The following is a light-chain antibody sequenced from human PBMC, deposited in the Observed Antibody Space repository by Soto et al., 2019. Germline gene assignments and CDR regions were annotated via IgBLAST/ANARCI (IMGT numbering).Light chain of an antibody. CDR1: QTISRN. J-gene: IGKJ1*01. CDR2: GAS. Sequence: EIVMTQSPPTLSVSPGERATLSCRASQTISRNLAWYQQRPGQAPRLLMFGASTRAPGIPARFSGSASWTEFTLTISSLQSEDFAVYFCHQYENWPKTFGQGTKVDIK. CDR3: HQYENWPKT. V-gene: IGKV3-15*01.